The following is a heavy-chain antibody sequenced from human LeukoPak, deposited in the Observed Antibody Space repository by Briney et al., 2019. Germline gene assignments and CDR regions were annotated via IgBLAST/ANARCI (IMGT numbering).Heavy chain of an antibody. CDR3: ARLSGSYLGGPDY. J-gene: IGHJ4*02. V-gene: IGHV4-39*01. CDR2: IYYSGST. CDR1: GGSISSSSYY. Sequence: SETLSLTCTVSGGSISSSSYYWGWIRQPPGKGLEWIGSIYYSGSTYYNPSLKSRVTISVDTSKNQFSLKLSSVTAADTAVYYCARLSGSYLGGPDYWGQGTLVTVSS. D-gene: IGHD1-26*01.